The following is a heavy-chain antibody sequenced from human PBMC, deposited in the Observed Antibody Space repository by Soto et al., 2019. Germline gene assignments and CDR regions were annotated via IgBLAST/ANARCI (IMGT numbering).Heavy chain of an antibody. CDR2: ISGSGGST. J-gene: IGHJ3*02. D-gene: IGHD2-2*02. CDR1: GFTFSSYA. Sequence: GESLKISCAASGFTFSSYAMSWVRQAPGKGLEWVSAISGSGGSTYYADSVKGRFTISRDNSKNTLYLQMNSLRAEDTAVYYCAKGDYCSSTSCYTGDAFDIWGQGTMVTVSS. CDR3: AKGDYCSSTSCYTGDAFDI. V-gene: IGHV3-23*01.